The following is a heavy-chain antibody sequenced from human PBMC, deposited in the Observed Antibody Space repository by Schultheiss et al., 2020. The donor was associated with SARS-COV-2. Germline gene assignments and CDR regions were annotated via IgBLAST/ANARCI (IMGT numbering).Heavy chain of an antibody. D-gene: IGHD1-7*01. CDR3: AKEKLNYFDY. V-gene: IGHV3-21*04. CDR1: GFTFSNYG. Sequence: GESLKISCAGSGFTFSNYGMNWVRQAPGKGLGWVSSNGRSRSDRYYADSVKGRFTISRDNAKNSLYLQMNSLRAEDTAVYYCAKEKLNYFDYWGQGTLVTVSS. CDR2: NGRSRSDR. J-gene: IGHJ4*02.